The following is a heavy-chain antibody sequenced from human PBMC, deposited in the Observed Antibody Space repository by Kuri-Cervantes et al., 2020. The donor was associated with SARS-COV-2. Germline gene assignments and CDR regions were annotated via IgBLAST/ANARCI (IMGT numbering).Heavy chain of an antibody. CDR2: INPSDGRT. J-gene: IGHJ4*02. Sequence: ASVKVSCKASGGTFSSYAISWVRQAPGQGLEWMGIINPSDGRTRYAQKFQGGVTMTRDTSTSTVYMEWTSLRSEDTAVYYCVRGKYHRINMIRGVMAADFDYWGQGTLVTVSS. V-gene: IGHV1-46*01. D-gene: IGHD3-10*01. CDR3: VRGKYHRINMIRGVMAADFDY. CDR1: GGTFSSYA.